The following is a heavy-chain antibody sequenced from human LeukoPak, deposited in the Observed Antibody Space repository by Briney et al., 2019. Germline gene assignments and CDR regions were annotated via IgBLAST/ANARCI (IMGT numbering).Heavy chain of an antibody. CDR3: ARDYGDFGDPGF. CDR2: INLNSGGT. J-gene: IGHJ4*02. D-gene: IGHD3-10*01. Sequence: GASVKVSCKASGYTFTGYYIHWVRQAPGQGLEWMGWINLNSGGTNYAQKFQDRVTMTRDTSISTAYMELIRLISDDTAVYYCARDYGDFGDPGFWGQGTLVTVSS. CDR1: GYTFTGYY. V-gene: IGHV1-2*02.